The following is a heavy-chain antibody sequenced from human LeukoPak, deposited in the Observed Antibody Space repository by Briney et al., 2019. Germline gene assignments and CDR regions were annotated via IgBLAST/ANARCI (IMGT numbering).Heavy chain of an antibody. J-gene: IGHJ5*02. CDR2: LSGNGDGQ. Sequence: PGGSLRLSCSASGFTFTNYGMSWVRQAPGKGLEWVAGLSGNGDGQFYADSVAGRFTISRDISNNIWYLQMNSLRAEDTAVYYCAKGCQCPSGLSSWFDPRGQGTLVAVSS. CDR3: AKGCQCPSGLSSWFDP. D-gene: IGHD1-14*01. CDR1: GFTFTNYG. V-gene: IGHV3-23*01.